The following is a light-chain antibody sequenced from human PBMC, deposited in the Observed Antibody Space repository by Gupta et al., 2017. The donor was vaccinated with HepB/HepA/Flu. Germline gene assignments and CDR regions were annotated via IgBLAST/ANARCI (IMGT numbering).Light chain of an antibody. CDR3: QVWDSSSDHLV. CDR1: NIGRKS. V-gene: IGLV3-21*03. J-gene: IGLJ2*01. CDR2: DDS. Sequence: SYVLTQPPSVSVAPGKTARITCGGNNIGRKSVHWYQQKPGQAPVLVVYDDSDRPSGIPERFSGSKSGNTATLTIIRVEAGDEADFYCQVWDSSSDHLVFGGGTKLTVL.